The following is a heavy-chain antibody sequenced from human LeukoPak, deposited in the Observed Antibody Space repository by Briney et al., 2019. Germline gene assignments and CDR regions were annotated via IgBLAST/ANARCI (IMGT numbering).Heavy chain of an antibody. CDR3: ARERDGRFFDY. D-gene: IGHD5-24*01. CDR2: INQDGSEK. CDR1: GLTFRSYW. Sequence: GGSLRLSCAVSGLTFRSYWMSWVRQAPGKGLEWVANINQDGSEKYFVDSVKGRFTISRDNAKNSLRLQMNTLRGEDTAVYYCARERDGRFFDYWGQGTLVTVSS. J-gene: IGHJ4*02. V-gene: IGHV3-7*01.